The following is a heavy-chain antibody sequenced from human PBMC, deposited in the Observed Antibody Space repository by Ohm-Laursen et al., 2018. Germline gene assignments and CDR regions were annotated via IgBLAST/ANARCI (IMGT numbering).Heavy chain of an antibody. J-gene: IGHJ4*02. V-gene: IGHV3-23*01. CDR1: GFIFSNYW. CDR2: ISGSGDTT. CDR3: ARDGDY. Sequence: SLRLSCTAPGFIFSNYWMTWVRQAPGKGLEWVSGISGSGDTTYYADSVKGRFTISRDNSKSTLYLQMNSLRAEDTAVYYCARDGDYWGQGALVTVSS.